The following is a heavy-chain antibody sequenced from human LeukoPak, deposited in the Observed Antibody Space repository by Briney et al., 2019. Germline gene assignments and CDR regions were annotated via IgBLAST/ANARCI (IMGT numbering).Heavy chain of an antibody. D-gene: IGHD1-26*01. J-gene: IGHJ4*02. Sequence: GGSLRLSCAASGFTFSNAWMSWVRQAPGKGLEWVGRIKSKTDGGTTDYAAPVKGRFTISRDDSENTLYLQMNSLKTEDTDVCYSTTGLRWEFLDVDYWGQGTLGTVSS. CDR3: TTGLRWEFLDVDY. CDR1: GFTFSNAW. V-gene: IGHV3-15*01. CDR2: IKSKTDGGTT.